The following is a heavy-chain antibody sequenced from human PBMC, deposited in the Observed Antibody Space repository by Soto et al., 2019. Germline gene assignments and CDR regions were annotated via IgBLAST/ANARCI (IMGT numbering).Heavy chain of an antibody. V-gene: IGHV1-58*01. Sequence: SVKVSCKTSVFMLTSSAVQWVRQARGQRLAWIGWLGVGSGNTHYAQHFQERVTLTRDRSTGTAYMELSSLRSEDTAVYYCAAVQFLRFLKWVTSYFDYWGQVTLVTVSS. CDR3: AAVQFLRFLKWVTSYFDY. CDR1: VFMLTSSA. CDR2: LGVGSGNT. D-gene: IGHD3-3*01. J-gene: IGHJ4*02.